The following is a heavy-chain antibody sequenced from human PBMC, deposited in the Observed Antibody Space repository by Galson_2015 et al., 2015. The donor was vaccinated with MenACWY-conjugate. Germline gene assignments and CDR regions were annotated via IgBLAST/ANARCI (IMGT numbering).Heavy chain of an antibody. D-gene: IGHD6-19*01. J-gene: IGHJ2*01. Sequence: SLRLSCAVSGFTFSNYNMNWVRQAPGKGLEWVSSITSSSTYIKYAYSVKGRFTISRDNTNNLLYLQMNSLRAEDTAVYYCARDLAVTGIWYFDLWGRGTLVTVSS. CDR2: ITSSSTYI. V-gene: IGHV3-21*01. CDR1: GFTFSNYN. CDR3: ARDLAVTGIWYFDL.